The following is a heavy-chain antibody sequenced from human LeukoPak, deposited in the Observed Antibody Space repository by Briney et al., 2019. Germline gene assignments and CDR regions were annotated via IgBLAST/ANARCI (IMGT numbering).Heavy chain of an antibody. CDR2: ISGSGGST. V-gene: IGHV3-23*01. CDR1: GFTFSNYA. Sequence: PGGSLRLSCAGSGFTFSNYAMTWVRQAPGKGLEWVSEISGSGGSTYYADSVKGRFTISRDNSIDTLYVQMNSLRAEDTAVYCAKVGTGWAVAGLQRDYCMDVWGNGTTVTVSS. J-gene: IGHJ6*03. CDR3: AKVGTGWAVAGLQRDYCMDV. D-gene: IGHD6-19*01.